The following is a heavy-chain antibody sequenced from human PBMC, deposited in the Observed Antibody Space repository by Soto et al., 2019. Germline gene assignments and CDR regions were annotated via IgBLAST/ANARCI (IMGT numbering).Heavy chain of an antibody. CDR2: IYYSGST. Sequence: QVQLQESGPGLVKPSQTLSLTCTVSGGSISSGGYYWSWIRQHPGKGLEWIGYIYYSGSTYYNPSLKTRVTISAATSKNQCALKLSSVTAAGTAAHYCARTPLYWGQGTLVTGYS. D-gene: IGHD2-15*01. CDR3: ARTPLY. J-gene: IGHJ4*02. CDR1: GGSISSGGYY. V-gene: IGHV4-31*03.